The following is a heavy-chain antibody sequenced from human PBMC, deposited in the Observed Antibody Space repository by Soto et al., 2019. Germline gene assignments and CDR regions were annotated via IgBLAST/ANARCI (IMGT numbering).Heavy chain of an antibody. Sequence: EVQLLESGGGSVQPGGSLRLSCAASGFTLSNYAMSWVRQAPGKGLEWVSAISISGGSTYYADSVKGRFTISRDSSKNTLYLQMNSLRAEDTAVYYCTTGLRWTSTDDYWGQGTLVTVSS. CDR1: GFTLSNYA. D-gene: IGHD4-17*01. CDR3: TTGLRWTSTDDY. CDR2: ISISGGST. J-gene: IGHJ4*02. V-gene: IGHV3-23*01.